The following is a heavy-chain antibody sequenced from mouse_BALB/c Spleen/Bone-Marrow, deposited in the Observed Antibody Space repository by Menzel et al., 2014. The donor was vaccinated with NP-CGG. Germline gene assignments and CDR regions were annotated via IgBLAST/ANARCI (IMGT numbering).Heavy chain of an antibody. CDR2: IYPYNGGT. CDR1: GYTFTDYN. CDR3: ARFRYDWYFDV. Sequence: EVQLQQSGPVLVKPGASVKISCKASGYTFTDYNMHWVKQSHGKSLEWIGYIYPYNGGTGYNQKFKSKATLTVDNSSSTAYMELRSLTSEDSAVYYCARFRYDWYFDVWGAGTTVTVSS. J-gene: IGHJ1*01. V-gene: IGHV1S29*02. D-gene: IGHD2-14*01.